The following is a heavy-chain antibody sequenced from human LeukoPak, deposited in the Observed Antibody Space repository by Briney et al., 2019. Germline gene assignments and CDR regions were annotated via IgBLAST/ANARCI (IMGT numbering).Heavy chain of an antibody. CDR1: GYTFTSYD. V-gene: IGHV1-8*01. CDR3: ARVMVLAATTYYYYMDV. Sequence: EASVKVSCTASGYTFTSYDINWVRQATGQGLEWMGWMNPNSGNTGYAQKFQGRVTMTRNTSISTAYMELSSLRSEDTAVYYCARVMVLAATTYYYYMDVWGKGTTVTVSS. J-gene: IGHJ6*03. CDR2: MNPNSGNT. D-gene: IGHD2-15*01.